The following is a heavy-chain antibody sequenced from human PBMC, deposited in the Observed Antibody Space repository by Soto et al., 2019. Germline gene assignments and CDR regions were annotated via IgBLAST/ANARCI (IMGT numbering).Heavy chain of an antibody. CDR3: AATGGWLSLFDI. CDR1: GFTFTSSA. J-gene: IGHJ3*02. Sequence: SVKVSCKASGFTFTSSAVQWVRQARGQRLEWIGWIVVGSGNTNYAQKFQERVTITRDMSTSTAYMELSSLRSEHTAVYYCAATGGWLSLFDIWGQGTMVTVSS. V-gene: IGHV1-58*01. CDR2: IVVGSGNT. D-gene: IGHD3-22*01.